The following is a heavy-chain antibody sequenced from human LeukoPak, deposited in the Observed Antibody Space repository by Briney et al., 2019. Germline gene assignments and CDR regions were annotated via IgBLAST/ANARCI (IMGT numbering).Heavy chain of an antibody. V-gene: IGHV3-33*01. Sequence: GGSLRLSCAASGFTFSSYGMHWVRQAPGKGLEWVAVIWYGGSNKYYADSVKGRFTISRDNSKNTLYLQMNSLRAEDTAVYYCARDMYYYDSSGYIFDYWGQGTLVTVSS. CDR3: ARDMYYYDSSGYIFDY. CDR1: GFTFSSYG. D-gene: IGHD3-22*01. J-gene: IGHJ4*02. CDR2: IWYGGSNK.